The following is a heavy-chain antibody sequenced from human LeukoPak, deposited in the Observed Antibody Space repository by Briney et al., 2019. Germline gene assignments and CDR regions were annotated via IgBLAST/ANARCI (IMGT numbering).Heavy chain of an antibody. CDR3: ARDMGLSVAALGDLDY. CDR2: ISSSSTYI. D-gene: IGHD6-13*01. CDR1: AFTCSSYS. V-gene: IGHV3-21*01. J-gene: IGHJ4*02. Sequence: GGSLSLSCAASAFTCSSYSMNWVRQAPGKGLEWVLSISSSSTYIYYADSVKGRFTISRDNAKTSLYLQMNSLRAEDAAVYYCARDMGLSVAALGDLDYWGQGTLVTVSS.